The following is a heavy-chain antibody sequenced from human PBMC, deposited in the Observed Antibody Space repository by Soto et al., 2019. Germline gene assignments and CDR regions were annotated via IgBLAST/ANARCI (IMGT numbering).Heavy chain of an antibody. J-gene: IGHJ5*02. CDR1: GGTFSSYA. CDR3: ARAPFGPQYSSSPNWFDP. V-gene: IGHV1-69*12. Sequence: QVQLVQSGAEVKKPGSSVKVSCKASGGTFSSYAISWVRQAPGQGLEWMGGIIPIFGTANYAQKFQGRVRITAEESTSTAYMELGSLRSEDTAVYYCARAPFGPQYSSSPNWFDPWGQGTLVTVSS. D-gene: IGHD6-13*01. CDR2: IIPIFGTA.